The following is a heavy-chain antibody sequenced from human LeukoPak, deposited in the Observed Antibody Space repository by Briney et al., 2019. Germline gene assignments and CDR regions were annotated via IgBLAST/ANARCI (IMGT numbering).Heavy chain of an antibody. V-gene: IGHV4-34*01. J-gene: IGHJ6*03. D-gene: IGHD2-2*01. Sequence: SETLSLTCAVYGGSFSGYYWSWIRQPPGKGLEWIGEINHSGSTNYNRSLKSRVTISVDTSKNQFSLKLSSVTAADTAVYYCARGEIVVVPAASCYYHYMDVWGKGTTVTVSS. CDR3: ARGEIVVVPAASCYYHYMDV. CDR2: INHSGST. CDR1: GGSFSGYY.